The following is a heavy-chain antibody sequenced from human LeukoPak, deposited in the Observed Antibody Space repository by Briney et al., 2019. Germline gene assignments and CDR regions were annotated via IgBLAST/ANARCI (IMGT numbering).Heavy chain of an antibody. CDR1: GGSLGNYY. J-gene: IGHJ5*01. Sequence: ETLSLTCTVPGGSLGNYYWSWIRQPPGQGLEWVGYGYYTGYTTYNPSLKSRVTISVDMSQNKFSLILTSVTAADTAVYYCARHRGDLITSYNYFGPWGQGPLVTVSS. CDR3: ARHRGDLITSYNYFGP. D-gene: IGHD3-10*01. V-gene: IGHV4-59*01. CDR2: GYYTGYT.